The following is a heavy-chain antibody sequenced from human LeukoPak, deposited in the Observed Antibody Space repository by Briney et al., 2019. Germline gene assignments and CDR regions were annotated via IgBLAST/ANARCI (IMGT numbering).Heavy chain of an antibody. V-gene: IGHV3-53*01. Sequence: GGSLRLSCAASGFTVSGNYMSWVREAPGKGLEWGSVIYSGGGTYYADPVKGRFTISRYNSKNTLYLQMNSLRAGGTAGYYCARGGRYLSAFDIWGQGTMVTVSS. CDR1: GFTVSGNY. D-gene: IGHD1-26*01. CDR2: IYSGGGT. J-gene: IGHJ3*02. CDR3: ARGGRYLSAFDI.